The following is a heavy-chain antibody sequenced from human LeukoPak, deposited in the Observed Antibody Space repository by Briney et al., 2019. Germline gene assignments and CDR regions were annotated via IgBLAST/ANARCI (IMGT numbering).Heavy chain of an antibody. J-gene: IGHJ3*02. D-gene: IGHD5-24*01. CDR2: INPSGGST. V-gene: IGHV1-46*01. CDR1: GFTFSSYG. CDR3: ASHLRRDGYNFGAFDI. Sequence: GGSLRLSCAASGFTFSSYGMHWVRQAPGQGLEWMGIINPSGGSTSYAQKFQGRVTMTRDMSTSTVYMELSSLRSEDTAVYYCASHLRRDGYNFGAFDIWGQGTMVTVSS.